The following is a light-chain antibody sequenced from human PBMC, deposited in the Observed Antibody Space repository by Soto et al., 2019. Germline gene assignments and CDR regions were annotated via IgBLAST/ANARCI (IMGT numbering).Light chain of an antibody. CDR3: QQYNNWPLVT. CDR1: QSISTY. J-gene: IGKJ4*01. CDR2: GAS. Sequence: IVMTQSPATLSVSPGERATLSCRASQSISTYLAWYQQKPGQAPRLLIFGASTRATGIPARFSGSGSGSELTLTISSLQSEAFAVYSCQQYNNWPLVTFGGGTKVEIK. V-gene: IGKV3-15*01.